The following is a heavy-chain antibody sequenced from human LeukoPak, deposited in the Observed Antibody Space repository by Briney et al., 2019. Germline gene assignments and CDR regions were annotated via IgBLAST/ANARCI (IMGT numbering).Heavy chain of an antibody. V-gene: IGHV4-59*08. J-gene: IGHJ4*02. Sequence: ASETLSLTCTVSGGSISSYYWSWIRQPPGKGLEWIGHIYYSGSTNYNPSLKSRVTISVDTSKNQFSLKLSSVTAADTAVYYCARGRLSSWRDLYYFDYWGQGTLVTVSS. D-gene: IGHD6-13*01. CDR3: ARGRLSSWRDLYYFDY. CDR2: IYYSGST. CDR1: GGSISSYY.